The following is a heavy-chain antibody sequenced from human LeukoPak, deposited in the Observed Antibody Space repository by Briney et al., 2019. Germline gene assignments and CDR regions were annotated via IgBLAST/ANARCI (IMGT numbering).Heavy chain of an antibody. Sequence: SETLSLTCTVSGGSISSSSYYWGWIRQPPGKGLEWIGSIYYSGSTYYNPSLKSRVTISVDTSKSQFSLKLSSVTAADTAVYYCARDKYSGSYSPPYYFDYWGQGTLVTVSS. J-gene: IGHJ4*02. D-gene: IGHD1-26*01. V-gene: IGHV4-39*01. CDR1: GGSISSSSYY. CDR3: ARDKYSGSYSPPYYFDY. CDR2: IYYSGST.